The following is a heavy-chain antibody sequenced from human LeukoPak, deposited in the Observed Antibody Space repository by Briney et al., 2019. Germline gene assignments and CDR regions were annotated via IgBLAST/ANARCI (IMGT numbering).Heavy chain of an antibody. D-gene: IGHD3-10*01. CDR1: GYTFTSYA. CDR3: ARDVYGSGSSVGIG. V-gene: IGHV7-4-1*02. J-gene: IGHJ4*02. Sequence: GASVKVSCKASGYTFTSYAMNWVRQAPGQGLEWMGWINTNTGNPTYAQGFTGRFVFSLDTSVSTAYLQISSLKAEDTAVYYCARDVYGSGSSVGIGWGQGTLVTVSS. CDR2: INTNTGNP.